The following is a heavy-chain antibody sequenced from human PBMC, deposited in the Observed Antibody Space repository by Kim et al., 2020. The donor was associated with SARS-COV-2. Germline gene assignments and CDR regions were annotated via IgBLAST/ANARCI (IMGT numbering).Heavy chain of an antibody. D-gene: IGHD3-10*01. J-gene: IGHJ3*02. V-gene: IGHV3-33*05. CDR1: GFTFSSYG. Sequence: GGSLRLSCAASGFTFSSYGMHWVRQAPGKGLEWVAVISYDGSNKYYADSVKGRFTISRDNSKNTLYLQMNSLRAEDTAVYYCARGTYYYGSGSFDAFDIWGQGTMVTVSS. CDR2: ISYDGSNK. CDR3: ARGTYYYGSGSFDAFDI.